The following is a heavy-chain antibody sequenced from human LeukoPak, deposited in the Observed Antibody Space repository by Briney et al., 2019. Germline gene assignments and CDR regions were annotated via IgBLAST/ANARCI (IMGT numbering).Heavy chain of an antibody. CDR3: ARESGDSGNYQNNGNDALDF. V-gene: IGHV3-30*04. CDR2: VSSDGRDG. D-gene: IGHD1-26*01. CDR1: GFTFNSYP. Sequence: GGSLRLSCVASGFTFNSYPIHWVRQAPGKGLEGVSAVSSDGRDGYYADSVKGGFTISRDNSRSTLQMESLRPEDTAVYYCARESGDSGNYQNNGNDALDFWGQGTMVTVSS. J-gene: IGHJ3*01.